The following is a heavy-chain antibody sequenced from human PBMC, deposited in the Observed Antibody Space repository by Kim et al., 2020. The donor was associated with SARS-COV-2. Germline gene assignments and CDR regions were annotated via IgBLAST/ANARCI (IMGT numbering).Heavy chain of an antibody. D-gene: IGHD3-10*01. J-gene: IGHJ5*01. CDR1: GFTFSSYG. CDR2: IWYDGSNK. Sequence: GGSLRLSCAASGFTFSSYGMHWVRQAPGKGLEWVAVIWYDGSNKYYADSVKGRFTISRDNSKNTLYLQMNSLRAEDTAVYYCAKDPLLRGVNPGWFDPWGQGTLVTVSS. V-gene: IGHV3-33*06. CDR3: AKDPLLRGVNPGWFDP.